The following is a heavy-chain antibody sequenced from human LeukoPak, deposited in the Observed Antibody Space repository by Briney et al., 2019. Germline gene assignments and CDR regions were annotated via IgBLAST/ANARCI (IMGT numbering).Heavy chain of an antibody. CDR3: ARANMVRGVGLFFDRNWFDP. Sequence: ASVKVSCKASGYSFTDKYMHWVRQAPGQGLEWMGWINPNSGGTNYAQKFQGGVTMTTDTSMSTAYMELSRLTSDDTAVYYCARANMVRGVGLFFDRNWFDPWGQGTLVTVSS. CDR1: GYSFTDKY. V-gene: IGHV1-2*02. J-gene: IGHJ5*02. D-gene: IGHD3-10*01. CDR2: INPNSGGT.